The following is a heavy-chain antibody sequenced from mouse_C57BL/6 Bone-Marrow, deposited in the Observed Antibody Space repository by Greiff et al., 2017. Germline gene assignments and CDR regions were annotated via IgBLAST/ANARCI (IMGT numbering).Heavy chain of an antibody. J-gene: IGHJ4*01. CDR2: ISNGGGST. V-gene: IGHV5-12*01. CDR1: GFTFSDYY. Sequence: EVQLVESGGGLVQPGGSLKLSCAASGFTFSDYYMYWVRQTPEKRLEWVAYISNGGGSTYYPDTVKGRVTISRDNAKNTLYLQMSRLKSEDTALYYCASRYDGYYGARDYWGQGTSVTVSS. CDR3: ASRYDGYYGARDY. D-gene: IGHD2-3*01.